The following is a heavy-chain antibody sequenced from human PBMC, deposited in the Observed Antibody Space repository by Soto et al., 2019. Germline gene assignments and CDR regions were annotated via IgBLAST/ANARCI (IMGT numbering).Heavy chain of an antibody. CDR2: INIDGTTT. CDR1: GFAFSTKW. CDR3: ARIPYSDTDPCP. Sequence: EVQLVESGGGLVQPGGSLRLSCAASGFAFSTKWMHWVRQGPGKGLVWVSRINIDGTTTNYADSVKGRFTISRDNAENMLYLQMDSLRAEDTAVYYCARIPYSDTDPCPWGQGTLVTVSS. D-gene: IGHD1-26*01. V-gene: IGHV3-74*01. J-gene: IGHJ5*02.